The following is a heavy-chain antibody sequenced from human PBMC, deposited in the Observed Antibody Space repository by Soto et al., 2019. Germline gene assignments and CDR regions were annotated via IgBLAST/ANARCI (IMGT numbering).Heavy chain of an antibody. J-gene: IGHJ4*02. D-gene: IGHD2-2*01. CDR1: GGSVSSGSYY. Sequence: PSETLSLTCTVSGGSVSSGSYYWSWIRQPPGKGLEWIGYIYYSGSTNYNPSLKSRVTISVDTSKNQFSLKLSSVTAADTAVYYCARHRWDIVVVPSGYFDYWGQGTLVTVSS. V-gene: IGHV4-61*01. CDR3: ARHRWDIVVVPSGYFDY. CDR2: IYYSGST.